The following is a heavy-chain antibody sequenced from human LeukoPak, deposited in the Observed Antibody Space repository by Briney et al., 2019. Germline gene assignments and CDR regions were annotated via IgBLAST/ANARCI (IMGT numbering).Heavy chain of an antibody. Sequence: GGSLRLSCVASGLTFSNSAMHWVRQAPGKGLEWVAIMSFDGSHERYGDSVKGRFTLSRDNSKNTLYLQINSLRTEDTAVYYCARGGRCSDGKCYLIDYWGQGTLVTVSS. D-gene: IGHD2-15*01. CDR1: GLTFSNSA. CDR2: MSFDGSHE. CDR3: ARGGRCSDGKCYLIDY. V-gene: IGHV3-30*04. J-gene: IGHJ4*02.